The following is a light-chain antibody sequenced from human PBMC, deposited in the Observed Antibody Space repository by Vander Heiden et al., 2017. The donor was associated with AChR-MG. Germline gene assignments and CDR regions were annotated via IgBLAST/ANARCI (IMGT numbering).Light chain of an antibody. J-gene: IGKJ2*01. CDR3: QQSYSTPLYT. CDR1: QSISSY. V-gene: IGKV1-39*01. Sequence: DIQMTQSPSSPSASVGDRVTITCRARQSISSYLNWYQQKPGKAPKLLIYAASSLQSGVPSRFSGSGSGTDFTLTISSLQPEDFATYYCQQSYSTPLYTFGQGTKLEIK. CDR2: AAS.